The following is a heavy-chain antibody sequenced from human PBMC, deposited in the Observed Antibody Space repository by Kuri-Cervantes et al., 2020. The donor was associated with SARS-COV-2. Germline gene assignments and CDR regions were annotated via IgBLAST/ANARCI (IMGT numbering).Heavy chain of an antibody. V-gene: IGHV3-21*01. CDR1: GFTFSSYS. J-gene: IGHJ6*03. D-gene: IGHD7-27*01. Sequence: GGSLRLSCAASGFTFSSYSMNWVRQAPGKGLEWVSSISSSSSYIYYADSVKGRFTISRDNAKNSLYLQMNSLRAEDTAVYYCAKDTTLTGDYYYMDVWGKGTTVTVSS. CDR3: AKDTTLTGDYYYMDV. CDR2: ISSSSSYI.